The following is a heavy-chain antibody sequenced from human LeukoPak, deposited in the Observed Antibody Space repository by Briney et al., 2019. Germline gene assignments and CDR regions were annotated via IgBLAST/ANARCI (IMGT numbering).Heavy chain of an antibody. V-gene: IGHV3-66*01. D-gene: IGHD4-11*01. CDR2: IYSGGST. J-gene: IGHJ4*02. CDR1: GFTVSSNY. Sequence: GGSLRLSCAASGFTVSSNYMSWVRQAPGKGLEWASVIYSGGSTYYADSVKGRFTISRDNSKNTLYLQMNSLRAEDTAVYYCARVGPTVAIDYWGQGTLVTVSS. CDR3: ARVGPTVAIDY.